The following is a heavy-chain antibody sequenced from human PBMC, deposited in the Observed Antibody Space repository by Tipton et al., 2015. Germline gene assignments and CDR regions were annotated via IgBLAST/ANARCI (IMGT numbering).Heavy chain of an antibody. CDR1: GYTFTSYW. CDR2: IYPGDTEA. V-gene: IGHV5-51*01. Sequence: QLVQSGAEVKKPGESLKISCKGSGYTFTSYWIGWVRQMPGKGLEWMGMIYPGDTEARYSPSFQGQVTISADKSITNAYLQWSSLKASDTAMYYCARRNYYDSPMPDYWGQGTLVTVSS. CDR3: ARRNYYDSPMPDY. D-gene: IGHD3-22*01. J-gene: IGHJ4*02.